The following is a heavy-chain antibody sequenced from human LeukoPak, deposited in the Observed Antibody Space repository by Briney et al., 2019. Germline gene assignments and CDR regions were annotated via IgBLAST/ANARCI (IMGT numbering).Heavy chain of an antibody. J-gene: IGHJ6*03. CDR2: MNPNSGNT. D-gene: IGHD2-2*01. CDR3: ARAYQPNLSNYYYYYMDV. V-gene: IGHV1-8*01. CDR1: GYTFTSYD. Sequence: ASVKVSCKASGYTFTSYDINWVRQATGRGLEWMGWMNPNSGNTGYAQKFQGRVTMTRNTSISTAYMELSSLRSEDTAVYYCARAYQPNLSNYYYYYMDVWGKGTTVTVSS.